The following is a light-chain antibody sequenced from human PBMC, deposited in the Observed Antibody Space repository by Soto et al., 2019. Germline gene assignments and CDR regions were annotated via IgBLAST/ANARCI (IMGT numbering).Light chain of an antibody. J-gene: IGLJ1*01. CDR2: DVT. V-gene: IGLV2-14*01. CDR1: SSDVGGYNF. Sequence: QSALTQPASVSGSPGQSITISCTGTSSDVGGYNFVSWYQQHPDKAPKLMIYDVTNRPSGVSNRFSGSKSGNTASLTISGLHAEDEADYYCSSYTSLSTYVFGTGTKLPVL. CDR3: SSYTSLSTYV.